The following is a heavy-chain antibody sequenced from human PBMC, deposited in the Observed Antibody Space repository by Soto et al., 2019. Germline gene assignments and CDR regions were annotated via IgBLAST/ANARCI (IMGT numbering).Heavy chain of an antibody. CDR1: GFPCGSYD. V-gene: IGHV3-23*01. CDR2: ILVDGRT. J-gene: IGHJ3*01. D-gene: IGHD2-8*02. Sequence: GGSLRLSCAASGFPCGSYDMTWVRQAPGKGLEWVSTILVDGRTFYVDSVKGRFTISRDNSRNTVYLQMNSLTAGDTALYYCAKATATGGGAFDFCCQGTMVTVSS. CDR3: AKATATGGGAFDF.